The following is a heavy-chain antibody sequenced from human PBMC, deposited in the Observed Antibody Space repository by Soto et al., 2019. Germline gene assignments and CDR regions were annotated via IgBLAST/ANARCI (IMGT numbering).Heavy chain of an antibody. CDR1: GGSFTSNNW. CDR2: IYRTWST. D-gene: IGHD1-7*01. Sequence: QVQLQESGPGLVKPSGTLSLTCAVSGGSFTSNNWWTWVRQPPGQGLEWIGEIYRTWSTNYIPSLKSRVTLSLDKSENQFPLKVTSLTAADTAVYYCASRDPGTSVDYWGQGTLVTVSS. J-gene: IGHJ4*02. CDR3: ASRDPGTSVDY. V-gene: IGHV4-4*02.